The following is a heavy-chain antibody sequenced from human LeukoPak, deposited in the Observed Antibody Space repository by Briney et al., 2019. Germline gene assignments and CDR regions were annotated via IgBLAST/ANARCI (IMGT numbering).Heavy chain of an antibody. V-gene: IGHV1-2*06. CDR2: INPNSGGT. J-gene: IGHJ4*02. CDR3: ARVIAVAGTIYFDY. D-gene: IGHD6-19*01. CDR1: GYTFTGYY. Sequence: ASVKVSCKASGYTFTGYYMHWVRQAPGQGLEWMGRINPNSGGTNYAQKFQGRVTTTRDTSISTAYMELSRLRSDDTAVYYCARVIAVAGTIYFDYWGQGTLVTVSS.